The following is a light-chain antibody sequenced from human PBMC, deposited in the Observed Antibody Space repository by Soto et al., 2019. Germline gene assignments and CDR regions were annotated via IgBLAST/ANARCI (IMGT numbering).Light chain of an antibody. CDR3: KQYNNWFPFT. CDR2: DAS. V-gene: IGKV3-15*01. Sequence: EILMTQSPATLSVSPGERVTLSCRASQSVSRKLGWYQQKPGQAPRLLIYDASSRATGIPARFSGSGSGTEGTLPISSLQSEDFAVYYCKQYNNWFPFTFGGGTKVEIK. CDR1: QSVSRK. J-gene: IGKJ4*02.